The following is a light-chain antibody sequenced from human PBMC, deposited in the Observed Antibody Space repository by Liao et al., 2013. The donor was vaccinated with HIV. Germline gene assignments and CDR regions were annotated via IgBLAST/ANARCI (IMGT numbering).Light chain of an antibody. J-gene: IGLJ1*01. Sequence: SYELTQPPSVSVSPGQTASITCFGDKLGDKYVSWYQQKPGQSPVMVIYQDTRRPSGIPERFSGSNSGNTATLTISGTQAMDEADYYCQAWDSSTACYVFGTGTKVTVL. V-gene: IGLV3-1*01. CDR1: KLGDKY. CDR2: QDT. CDR3: QAWDSSTACYV.